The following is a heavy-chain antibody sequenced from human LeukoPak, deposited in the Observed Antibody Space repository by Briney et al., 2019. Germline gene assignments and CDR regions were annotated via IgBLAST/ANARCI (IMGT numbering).Heavy chain of an antibody. J-gene: IGHJ6*03. V-gene: IGHV3-69-1*02. Sequence: GGSLRLSCAASGFTFSDYSMNWVRQAPGKGLEWVSYISSGSIIYYADSVKGRFTISRDNAKNSLYLQMNSLRAEDTAVYYCARVMEYYYYYMDVWGNGTTVTISS. CDR1: GFTFSDYS. CDR3: ARVMEYYYYYMDV. D-gene: IGHD3-10*01. CDR2: ISSGSII.